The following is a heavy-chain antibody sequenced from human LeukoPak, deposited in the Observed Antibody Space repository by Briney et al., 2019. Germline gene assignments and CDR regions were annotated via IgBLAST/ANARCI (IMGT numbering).Heavy chain of an antibody. CDR1: GFTFSSYG. CDR2: ISYDGSNK. CDR3: ARHQSSVVVPAAIDY. Sequence: QAGGSLRLSCAASGFTFSSYGMHWVRQAPGKGLEWVAVISYDGSNKYYADSVKGRFTISRDNSKNTLYLQMNSLRAEDTAVYYCARHQSSVVVPAAIDYWGQGTLVTVSS. D-gene: IGHD2-2*01. J-gene: IGHJ4*02. V-gene: IGHV3-30*03.